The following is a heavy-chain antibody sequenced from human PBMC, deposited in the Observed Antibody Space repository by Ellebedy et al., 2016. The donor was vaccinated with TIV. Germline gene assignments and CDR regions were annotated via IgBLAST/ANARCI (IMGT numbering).Heavy chain of an antibody. CDR1: GVTFSNHW. CDR3: TRVLYSGSFYFDS. V-gene: IGHV3-74*01. J-gene: IGHJ4*02. Sequence: GGSLRLXXVASGVASGVTFSNHWMHWVRQAPGKGLVWVSRIYSDGSSISYADSVKGRFTISRDNAKSTLYLQTSNLRADDTAVYYCTRVLYSGSFYFDSWGQGTLVTVSS. CDR2: IYSDGSSI. D-gene: IGHD1-26*01.